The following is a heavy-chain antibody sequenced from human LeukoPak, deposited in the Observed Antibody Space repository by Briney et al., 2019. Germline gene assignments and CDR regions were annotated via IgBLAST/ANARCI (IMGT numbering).Heavy chain of an antibody. Sequence: GGSLRLSCAASGFTVSDNYMTWARQAPGKGLDWVSLIYGGGSTYYADSVKGRFTISRDNSKNTLYLQMNSLRAEDTAVYYCARATDSSGCCTFDYWGQGTLVTVSS. CDR2: IYGGGST. J-gene: IGHJ4*02. CDR3: ARATDSSGCCTFDY. D-gene: IGHD6-19*01. V-gene: IGHV3-53*01. CDR1: GFTVSDNY.